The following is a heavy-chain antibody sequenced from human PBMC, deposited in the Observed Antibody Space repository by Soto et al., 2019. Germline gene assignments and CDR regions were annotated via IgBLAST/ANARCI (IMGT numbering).Heavy chain of an antibody. CDR1: GYTFTSYY. Sequence: ASVKVSFKASGYTFTSYYMHWVRQAPGQGLEWMGIINPSGGSTSYAQKFQGRVTMTRDTSTSTVYMELSSLRSEDTAVYYCALGWYGKNYYYYYGMDVWGQGTTVTVSS. D-gene: IGHD6-19*01. CDR3: ALGWYGKNYYYYYGMDV. J-gene: IGHJ6*02. CDR2: INPSGGST. V-gene: IGHV1-46*01.